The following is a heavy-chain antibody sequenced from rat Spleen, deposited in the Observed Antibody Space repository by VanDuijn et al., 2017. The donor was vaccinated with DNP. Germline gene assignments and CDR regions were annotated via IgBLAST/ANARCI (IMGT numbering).Heavy chain of an antibody. CDR2: IWSGGST. V-gene: IGHV2-1*01. Sequence: VQLVESGGGLVQPGRSLKLSCAASGFTFSNYDMAWVRQTPTKGLEWMGAIWSGGSTDYNSALKSRLSISRDTSKSQVFLKMNSLQTEDTAIYFCTRLGTPGYWGQGVMVTVSS. D-gene: IGHD1-4*01. CDR3: TRLGTPGY. J-gene: IGHJ2*01. CDR1: GFTFSNYD.